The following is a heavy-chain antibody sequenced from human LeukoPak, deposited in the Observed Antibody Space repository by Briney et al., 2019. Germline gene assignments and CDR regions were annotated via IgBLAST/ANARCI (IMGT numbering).Heavy chain of an antibody. CDR2: ISSSSSTI. D-gene: IGHD3-3*01. CDR3: AREGDDFWSGYLNWFDP. J-gene: IGHJ5*02. V-gene: IGHV3-48*04. Sequence: PGGSLRLSCAASGFTFSSYSMNWVRQAPGKGLEWVSYISSSSSTIYYADSVKGRFTISRDNAKNSLYLQMNSLRAEDTAVYYCAREGDDFWSGYLNWFDPWGQGTLVTVSS. CDR1: GFTFSSYS.